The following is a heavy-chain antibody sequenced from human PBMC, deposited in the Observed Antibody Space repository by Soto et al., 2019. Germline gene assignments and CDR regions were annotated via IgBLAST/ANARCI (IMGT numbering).Heavy chain of an antibody. CDR1: GGSISSYY. D-gene: IGHD3-10*01. Sequence: PSETLSLTCTVSGGSISSYYWGWIRQPAGKGLEWIGRIYTSGSTNYNPSLKSRVTMSVDTSKNQFSLKLSSVTAADTAVYYCARGSVLRFGELAYFDYWGPGTLVTVSS. CDR3: ARGSVLRFGELAYFDY. J-gene: IGHJ4*02. V-gene: IGHV4-4*07. CDR2: IYTSGST.